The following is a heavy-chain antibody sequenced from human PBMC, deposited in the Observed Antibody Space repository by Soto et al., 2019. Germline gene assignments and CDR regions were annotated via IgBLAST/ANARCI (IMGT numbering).Heavy chain of an antibody. D-gene: IGHD6-19*01. CDR2: IYYSGST. CDR1: GGSISSCY. CDR3: ARGPDSSGWYPGFDY. V-gene: IGHV4-59*01. Sequence: SETLSLTCTVSGGSISSCYWSWIRQPPEKGLEWIGYIYYSGSTRYNPSLKSRVTISVDTSKNQFSLNLSSATAADTAVYYCARGPDSSGWYPGFDYWGQGTLVTVSS. J-gene: IGHJ4*02.